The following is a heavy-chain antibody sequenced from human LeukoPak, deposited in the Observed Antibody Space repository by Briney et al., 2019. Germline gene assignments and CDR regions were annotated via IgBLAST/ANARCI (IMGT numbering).Heavy chain of an antibody. CDR3: TRGYSGYGNFDC. D-gene: IGHD5-12*01. CDR1: GFTFSYW. J-gene: IGHJ4*02. Sequence: GGSLRLSCAGTGFTFSYWMHWCRQAPGKGLVWVSRISGDGSSTFYADSVKGRFTISRDNAKNTLYLQMNSLRVEDTAVYYCTRGYSGYGNFDCWGQGTLVTVYS. CDR2: ISGDGSST. V-gene: IGHV3-74*01.